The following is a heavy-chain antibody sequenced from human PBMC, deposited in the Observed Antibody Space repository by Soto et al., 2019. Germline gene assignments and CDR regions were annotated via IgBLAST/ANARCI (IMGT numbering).Heavy chain of an antibody. CDR2: IIGDGNEI. Sequence: EVQLAESGGGLVQPGGSLRLSCAASGFTFSSHWMHWVRQAPGKGLVWVSRIIGDGNEITYADSVKGRFTISRDNDKNAVILQVNSLRAADTAVYYCVRGHVRGTDRHFDYCGQGSLVTVCS. J-gene: IGHJ4*02. CDR3: VRGHVRGTDRHFDY. CDR1: GFTFSSHW. V-gene: IGHV3-74*01. D-gene: IGHD3-16*02.